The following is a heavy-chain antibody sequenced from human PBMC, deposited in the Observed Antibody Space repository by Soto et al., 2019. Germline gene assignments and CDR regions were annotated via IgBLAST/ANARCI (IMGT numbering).Heavy chain of an antibody. CDR3: ARELVVAAPEPHYYYYGMDV. V-gene: IGHV3-33*01. Sequence: GGSLRLSCAASGFTFSSYGMHWVRQAPGKGLEWVAVIWYDGSNKYYADSVKGRFTISRDNSKNTLYLQMNSLRAEDTAVYYCARELVVAAPEPHYYYYGMDVWGQGTTVTVSS. D-gene: IGHD2-15*01. CDR2: IWYDGSNK. J-gene: IGHJ6*02. CDR1: GFTFSSYG.